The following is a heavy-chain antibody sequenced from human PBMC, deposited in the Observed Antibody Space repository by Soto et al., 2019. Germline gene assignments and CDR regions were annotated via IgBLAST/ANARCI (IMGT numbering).Heavy chain of an antibody. CDR2: FDPEDGET. CDR3: ATATGYHPPYYYYGMDV. D-gene: IGHD3-9*01. J-gene: IGHJ6*02. CDR1: GYTLTELS. V-gene: IGHV1-24*01. Sequence: ASVKVSCKVSGYTLTELSMHWVRQAPGKGLEWMGGFDPEDGETIYAQKFQGRVTMTEDTSTDTAYMELSSLSSEDTAVDYCATATGYHPPYYYYGMDVWGQGTTVTVSS.